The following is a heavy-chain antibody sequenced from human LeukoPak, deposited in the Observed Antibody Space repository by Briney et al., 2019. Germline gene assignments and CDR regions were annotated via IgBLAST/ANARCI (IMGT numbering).Heavy chain of an antibody. CDR2: IYHSGSA. CDR1: RYSISSGYY. V-gene: IGHV4-38-2*02. J-gene: IGHJ5*02. CDR3: ARNVDTAMVVPSWFDP. D-gene: IGHD5-18*01. Sequence: SETLSLTCSVSRYSISSGYYWAWIRQPPGKGLEWIGSIYHSGSAYYNASLKSRVTISVDTSKNQISLELPSVTAADTAVYYCARNVDTAMVVPSWFDPWGQGTLVTVSS.